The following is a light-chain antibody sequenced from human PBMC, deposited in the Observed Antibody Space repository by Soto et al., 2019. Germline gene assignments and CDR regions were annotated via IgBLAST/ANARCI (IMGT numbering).Light chain of an antibody. Sequence: QSVLTQPPSASGTPGQRVTISCSGSSSNIGSNTVNWYQQLPGTAPKLLIYSNNQRPSGVPDRFSGSKSGTSASLAISGLQSEDEADYYCAAWDDSLNAWVFGGGTKDTVL. V-gene: IGLV1-44*01. J-gene: IGLJ3*02. CDR2: SNN. CDR3: AAWDDSLNAWV. CDR1: SSNIGSNT.